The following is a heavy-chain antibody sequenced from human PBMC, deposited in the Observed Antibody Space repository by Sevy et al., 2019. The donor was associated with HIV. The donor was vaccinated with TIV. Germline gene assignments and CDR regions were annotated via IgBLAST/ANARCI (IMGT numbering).Heavy chain of an antibody. D-gene: IGHD2-2*01. J-gene: IGHJ6*02. CDR1: GDSISNYY. V-gene: IGHV4-59*01. CDR2: FYYSKST. Sequence: SETLSLTCTVSGDSISNYYWSWIRQPPGKGLEWIGYFYYSKSTNYNPSLKSRVTISVDTSKNQISLKLRSVTAAVTAVYYCARTSAYYYYGVDVWGQGTTVTVSS. CDR3: ARTSAYYYYGVDV.